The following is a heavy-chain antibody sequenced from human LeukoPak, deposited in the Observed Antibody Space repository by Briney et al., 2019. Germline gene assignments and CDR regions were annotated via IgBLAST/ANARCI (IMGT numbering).Heavy chain of an antibody. J-gene: IGHJ4*02. CDR1: GYTFTSYG. CDR3: ARDFIPYDSSGYYFAY. D-gene: IGHD3-22*01. Sequence: GASVKVSCKASGYTFTSYGISWVRQAPGQGLEWMGWISAYNGNTNYAQKFQGRVTMTTDTSTSTAYMELRSLRSDDTAVYYCARDFIPYDSSGYYFAYWGQGTLVTVSS. V-gene: IGHV1-18*01. CDR2: ISAYNGNT.